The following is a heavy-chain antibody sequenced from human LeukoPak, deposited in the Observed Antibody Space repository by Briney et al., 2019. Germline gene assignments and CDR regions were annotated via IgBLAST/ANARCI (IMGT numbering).Heavy chain of an antibody. CDR1: GYTFTSYD. Sequence: VASVKVSCKASGYTFTSYDINWVRQATGQGLEWMGWMNPNSGNTGYAQKFQGRVTITRNTSISTAYMELSSLRSEDTAVYYCARALVHYYDSSGYQAPIDYWGQGTLVTVSS. CDR3: ARALVHYYDSSGYQAPIDY. J-gene: IGHJ4*02. CDR2: MNPNSGNT. V-gene: IGHV1-8*03. D-gene: IGHD3-22*01.